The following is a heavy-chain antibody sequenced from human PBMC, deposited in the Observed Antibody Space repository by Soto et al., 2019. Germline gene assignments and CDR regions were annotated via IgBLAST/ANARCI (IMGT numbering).Heavy chain of an antibody. CDR2: ISAYNGNT. D-gene: IGHD5-12*01. J-gene: IGHJ4*02. V-gene: IGHV1-18*01. CDR3: ARDGRSYSGYDLLYYFDY. CDR1: GYTFTSYG. Sequence: QVQLVQSGAEVKKPGASVKVSCKASGYTFTSYGISWVRQAPGQGLEWMGWISAYNGNTNYAQKLQGRVTMTTDTSKSTAYMELRSLRSDDTAVYSCARDGRSYSGYDLLYYFDYWGQGTLVTVSS.